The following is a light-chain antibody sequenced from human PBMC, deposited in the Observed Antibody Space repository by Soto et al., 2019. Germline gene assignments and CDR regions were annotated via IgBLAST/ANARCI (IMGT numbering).Light chain of an antibody. CDR1: SSDVGGYNY. CDR3: CSYTRSSTLV. CDR2: DVS. V-gene: IGLV2-14*01. Sequence: QSVLTQPASLSGSPGQSITISCTGTSSDVGGYNYVSWYQQHPGKAPKLMIYDVSNRPSGVSNRFSGSKSGNTASLTISGLQAEDEADYYCCSYTRSSTLVFGTGTKVTVL. J-gene: IGLJ1*01.